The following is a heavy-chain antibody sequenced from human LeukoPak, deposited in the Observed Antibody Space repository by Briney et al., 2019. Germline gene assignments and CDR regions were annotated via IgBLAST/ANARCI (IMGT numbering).Heavy chain of an antibody. V-gene: IGHV3-30*02. Sequence: GGSLRLSCAASGFTFSTNSMNWVRQAPGKGLEWVAFIRYDGSNKYYADSVKGRFTISRDNSKNTLYLQMNSLRAEDTAVYYCAKDLRAAAGTNYWGQGTLVTVSS. D-gene: IGHD6-13*01. CDR3: AKDLRAAAGTNY. J-gene: IGHJ4*02. CDR1: GFTFSTNS. CDR2: IRYDGSNK.